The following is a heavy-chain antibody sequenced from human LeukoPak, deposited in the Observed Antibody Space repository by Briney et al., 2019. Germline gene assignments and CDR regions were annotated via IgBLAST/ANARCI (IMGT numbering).Heavy chain of an antibody. J-gene: IGHJ4*02. CDR2: IYYSGST. CDR1: GGSLSSYY. Sequence: PSETLSLTCTVSGGSLSSYYWSWIRQPPGKGLEWIGYIYYSGSTNYNPSLKSRVTISVDTSKNQFSLKLSSVTAADTAVYYCARYAYCGGDCYQFDYWGQGTLVTVSS. CDR3: ARYAYCGGDCYQFDY. D-gene: IGHD2-21*02. V-gene: IGHV4-59*01.